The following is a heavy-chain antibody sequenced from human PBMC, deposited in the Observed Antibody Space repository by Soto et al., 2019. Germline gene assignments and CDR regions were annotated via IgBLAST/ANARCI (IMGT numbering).Heavy chain of an antibody. Sequence: SETLSLTCAVYGGSFSGYYWSWIRQPPGKGLEWIGEINHSGSTNYNPSLKSRVTISVDTSKNQFSLKLSSVTAADTAVYYCASAYCGGDCRTGFDYWGQGTLVTVSS. D-gene: IGHD2-21*01. CDR3: ASAYCGGDCRTGFDY. V-gene: IGHV4-34*01. CDR1: GGSFSGYY. CDR2: INHSGST. J-gene: IGHJ4*02.